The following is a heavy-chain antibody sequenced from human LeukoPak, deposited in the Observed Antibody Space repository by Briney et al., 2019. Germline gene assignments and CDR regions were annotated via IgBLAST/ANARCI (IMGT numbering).Heavy chain of an antibody. V-gene: IGHV3-48*03. J-gene: IGHJ4*02. CDR1: GFTFSSYE. CDR2: ISSSGSTI. Sequence: GGSLRLSCAASGFTFSSYEMNWVRQAPGKGLEWVSYISSSGSTIYYADSVKGRFTISRDNAKNSLYLQMNRLRAEDTAVYYCARVLAIAVAGDFDYWGQGTLVTVSS. CDR3: ARVLAIAVAGDFDY. D-gene: IGHD6-19*01.